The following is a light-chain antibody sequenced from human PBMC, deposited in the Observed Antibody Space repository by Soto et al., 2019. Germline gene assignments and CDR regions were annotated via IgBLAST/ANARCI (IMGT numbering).Light chain of an antibody. J-gene: IGKJ3*01. CDR2: ATS. CDR1: QSVSSY. CDR3: QQYGNSPVFT. Sequence: EIVLTQSPGTLSLSPGERATLSCRASQSVSSYLAWYQQKPGQAPRLLIYATSNRATGIPDRFSGSGSGADFTLTISSLEPEDFAVYYCQQYGNSPVFTFGPGTKVDIK. V-gene: IGKV3-20*01.